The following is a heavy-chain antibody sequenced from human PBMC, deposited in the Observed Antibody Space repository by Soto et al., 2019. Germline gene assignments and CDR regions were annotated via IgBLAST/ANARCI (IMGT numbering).Heavy chain of an antibody. CDR2: INPNSGAT. Sequence: ASVKVSCKAFGYTFTGYFMHWVRQAPGQGLEWLGWINPNSGATKYAQKFQGRVTLTRDTSINTACMEMSMLRSDDTAVYYCARGGGTILAPLPWGQGTLVTVSS. D-gene: IGHD3-3*01. CDR3: ARGGGTILAPLP. CDR1: GYTFTGYF. J-gene: IGHJ5*02. V-gene: IGHV1-2*02.